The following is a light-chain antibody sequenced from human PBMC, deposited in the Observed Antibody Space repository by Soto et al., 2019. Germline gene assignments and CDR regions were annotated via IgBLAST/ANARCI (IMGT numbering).Light chain of an antibody. CDR1: QSLLHSNGYNY. V-gene: IGKV2-28*01. Sequence: DIVMTQSPLSLPVTPGEPASISCRSSQSLLHSNGYNYLDWYLQRPGQSPQLLIYLGSNRASGVPDRFSGSGSGTGFSLKISRVEAEDAGVYYCMQVLQTPHTFGQGTKLEIK. CDR3: MQVLQTPHT. CDR2: LGS. J-gene: IGKJ2*01.